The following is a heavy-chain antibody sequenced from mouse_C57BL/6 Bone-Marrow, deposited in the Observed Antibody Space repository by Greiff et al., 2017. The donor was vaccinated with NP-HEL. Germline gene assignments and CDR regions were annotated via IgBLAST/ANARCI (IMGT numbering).Heavy chain of an antibody. Sequence: EVHLVESGGGLVQPGGSLSLSCAASGFTFTDYYMSWVRQPPGKALEWLGFIRNKANGYTTEYSASVKGRFTISRDNSQSILYLQMNALRAEDSATYDCARYGNSYFDYWGQGTTLTVSS. J-gene: IGHJ2*01. CDR3: ARYGNSYFDY. V-gene: IGHV7-3*01. CDR2: IRNKANGYTT. CDR1: GFTFTDYY. D-gene: IGHD2-1*01.